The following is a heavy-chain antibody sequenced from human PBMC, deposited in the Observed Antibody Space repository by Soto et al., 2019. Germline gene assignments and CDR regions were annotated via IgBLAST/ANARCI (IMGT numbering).Heavy chain of an antibody. V-gene: IGHV4-59*01. CDR2: IYYSGST. Sequence: PSETLSLTCTVSGGSISSYYWSWIRQPPGKGLEWIGYIYYSGSTNYNPSLKSRVTISVDTSKNQFSLKLSSVTAADTAVYYCAGAWGAYYYYYGMDVWRQGTTVTVSS. D-gene: IGHD7-27*01. CDR3: AGAWGAYYYYYGMDV. J-gene: IGHJ6*02. CDR1: GGSISSYY.